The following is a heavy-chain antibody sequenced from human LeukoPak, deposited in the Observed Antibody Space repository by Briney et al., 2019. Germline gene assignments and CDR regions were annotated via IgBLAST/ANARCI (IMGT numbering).Heavy chain of an antibody. Sequence: GSLRLSCAASGFTFSSYAMHWVRQAPGKGLEWVAVISYDGSNKYYADSVKGRFTISRDNSKNTLYLQMNSLRAEDTAVYYCARADSLYYYGMDVWGQGTTVTVPS. CDR3: ARADSLYYYGMDV. CDR1: GFTFSSYA. D-gene: IGHD2-21*02. V-gene: IGHV3-30*04. J-gene: IGHJ6*02. CDR2: ISYDGSNK.